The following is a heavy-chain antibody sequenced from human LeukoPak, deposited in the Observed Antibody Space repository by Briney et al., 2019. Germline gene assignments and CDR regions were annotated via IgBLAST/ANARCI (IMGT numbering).Heavy chain of an antibody. CDR2: IYYTGSA. Sequence: SETLSLTCSVSGGSISDHYWSWIRQPPGKGLEWIGFIYYTGSANYNPSLKSRVTISVDTSKNQFSLKLSSVTAADTAVYYCARQGGYYDFWSGYYKPAYYYYMDVWGKGTTVTVSS. CDR3: ARQGGYYDFWSGYYKPAYYYYMDV. V-gene: IGHV4-59*08. CDR1: GGSISDHY. D-gene: IGHD3-3*01. J-gene: IGHJ6*03.